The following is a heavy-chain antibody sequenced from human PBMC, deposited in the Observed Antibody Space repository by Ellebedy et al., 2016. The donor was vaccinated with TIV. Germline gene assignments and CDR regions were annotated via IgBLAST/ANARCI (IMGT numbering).Heavy chain of an antibody. CDR1: GGSVTSSNHY. Sequence: MPSETLSLTCTVSGGSVTSSNHYWSWIRQPPGKRLEWIGHIYYSGNTNFSPSLKSRVTISVDTSKNQFSLKLNSVTAADTAVYYCARENYDILTGGIDCWGQGTPVTVSS. CDR2: IYYSGNT. CDR3: ARENYDILTGGIDC. D-gene: IGHD3-9*01. V-gene: IGHV4-61*01. J-gene: IGHJ4*02.